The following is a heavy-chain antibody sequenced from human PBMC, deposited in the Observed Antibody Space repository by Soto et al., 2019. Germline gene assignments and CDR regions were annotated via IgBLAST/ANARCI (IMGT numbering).Heavy chain of an antibody. CDR3: ARVRYAKTYYYYGMDV. Sequence: SVKVSCKASGGTFSSYAISWVRQAPGQGLEWMGGIIPIFGTANYAQKFQGRVTITADESTSTAYMELSSLRSEDTAVYYCARVRYAKTYYYYGMDVWGQGXTVTVSS. CDR2: IIPIFGTA. CDR1: GGTFSSYA. D-gene: IGHD2-2*01. J-gene: IGHJ6*02. V-gene: IGHV1-69*13.